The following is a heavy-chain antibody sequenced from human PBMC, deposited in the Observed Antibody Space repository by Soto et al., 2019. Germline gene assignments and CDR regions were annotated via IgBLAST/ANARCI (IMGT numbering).Heavy chain of an antibody. Sequence: PSVTLSLTCVGSSGAIGSGGCSWTWIRKPPGKGLEWIGYIYRSGSTYYNPSLKSRVTILVDRSKNQVSLKLSSVTAADTAVYYCARGMNTVTTFDYWGQGTLVTVS. CDR3: ARGMNTVTTFDY. J-gene: IGHJ4*02. CDR1: SGAIGSGGCS. D-gene: IGHD4-17*01. V-gene: IGHV4-30-2*01. CDR2: IYRSGST.